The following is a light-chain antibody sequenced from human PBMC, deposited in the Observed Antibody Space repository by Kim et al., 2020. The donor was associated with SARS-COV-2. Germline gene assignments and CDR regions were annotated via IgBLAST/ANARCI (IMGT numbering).Light chain of an antibody. V-gene: IGLV5-39*01. CDR2: YKSDSNK. CDR1: SGIHVDIYN. CDR3: AIWYSNTWV. J-gene: IGLJ3*02. Sequence: FNCTLRSGIHVDIYNIFWYQQKPGSIPRYLLRYKSDSNKEQGSGVPSRFSGSKDASTNAGLLLISGLQSEDEADYYCAIWYSNTWVFGGGTQLTVL.